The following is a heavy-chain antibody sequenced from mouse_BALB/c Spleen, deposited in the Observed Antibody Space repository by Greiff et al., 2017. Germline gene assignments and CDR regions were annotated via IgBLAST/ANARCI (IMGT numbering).Heavy chain of an antibody. V-gene: IGHV5-17*02. CDR2: ISSGSSTI. CDR3: ARSVRLLYAMDY. D-gene: IGHD1-2*01. Sequence: DVKLVESGGGLVQPGGSRKLSCAASGFTFSSFGMHWVRQAPEKGLEWVAYISSGSSTIYYADTVKGRFTISRDNPKNTLFLQMTSLRSEDTAMYYCARSVRLLYAMDYWGQGTSVTVSS. CDR1: GFTFSSFG. J-gene: IGHJ4*01.